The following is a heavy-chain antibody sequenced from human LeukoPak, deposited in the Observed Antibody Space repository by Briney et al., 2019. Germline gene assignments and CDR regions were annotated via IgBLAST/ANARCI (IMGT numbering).Heavy chain of an antibody. CDR3: ARGAHYHDSSEGYDY. Sequence: ASVKVSCKASGYTFTVYYMHWVRQAPGQGLEWMGWINPNSGGTNYAQKFQGRATMTRDTSISTAYMEVSRLRSDDTAVYYCARGAHYHDSSEGYDYWGQGTLVTVSS. D-gene: IGHD3-22*01. CDR2: INPNSGGT. CDR1: GYTFTVYY. J-gene: IGHJ4*02. V-gene: IGHV1-2*02.